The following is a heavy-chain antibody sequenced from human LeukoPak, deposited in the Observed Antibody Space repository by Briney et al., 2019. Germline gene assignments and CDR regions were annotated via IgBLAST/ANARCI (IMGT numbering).Heavy chain of an antibody. CDR3: ARKSYDFWSALYYFDY. CDR1: GYTFTSYG. CDR2: ISAYNGNT. J-gene: IGHJ4*02. D-gene: IGHD3-3*01. V-gene: IGHV1-18*01. Sequence: ASVKVSCKASGYTFTSYGISWVRQAPGQGLEWMGWISAYNGNTNYAQKLQGRVTMTTDTSTSTAYVELRSLRSDDTAVYYCARKSYDFWSALYYFDYWGQGTLVTVSS.